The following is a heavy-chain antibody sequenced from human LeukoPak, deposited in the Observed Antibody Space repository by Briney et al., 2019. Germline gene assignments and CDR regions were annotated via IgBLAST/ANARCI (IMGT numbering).Heavy chain of an antibody. CDR3: VRDGGWNPFDN. CDR2: ISRSGSTI. CDR1: GFTFSSYE. D-gene: IGHD6-19*01. V-gene: IGHV3-48*03. Sequence: GGSLRLSCAASGFTFSSYEMNWVRQAPAKGLEWVSYISRSGSTIYSADSVKGRFTISRDNAKNSLDLQMNSLRAEDTAVYYCVRDGGWNPFDNWGQGTLVTVSS. J-gene: IGHJ4*02.